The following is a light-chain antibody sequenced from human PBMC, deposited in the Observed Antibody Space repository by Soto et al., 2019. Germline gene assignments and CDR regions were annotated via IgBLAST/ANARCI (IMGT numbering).Light chain of an antibody. J-gene: IGKJ1*01. CDR2: DAS. CDR1: QSVSGW. Sequence: DIQMTQSPSTLSASVGASVTITCRASQSVSGWLAWYQQKPGKAPILLIYDASTLQGGVPSRFSGSGSETEFTLTISSLQPDDSATYYCQQYNSHSLTFGHGTKV. V-gene: IGKV1-5*01. CDR3: QQYNSHSLT.